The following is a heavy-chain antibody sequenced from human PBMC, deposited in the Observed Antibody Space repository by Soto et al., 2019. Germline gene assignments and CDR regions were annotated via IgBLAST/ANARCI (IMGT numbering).Heavy chain of an antibody. V-gene: IGHV1-18*01. Sequence: QIQLVQSGAEVKKPGASVKVSCKASGYTFSSYHITWVRQAPGQGLEWMGWISADNGNTNYAQNLQGRVTMTTDPSTSTAYMELRSLRSDDTAVYYCARDLPPVDYWGQGTLVTVSS. CDR1: GYTFSSYH. CDR3: ARDLPPVDY. J-gene: IGHJ4*02. CDR2: ISADNGNT.